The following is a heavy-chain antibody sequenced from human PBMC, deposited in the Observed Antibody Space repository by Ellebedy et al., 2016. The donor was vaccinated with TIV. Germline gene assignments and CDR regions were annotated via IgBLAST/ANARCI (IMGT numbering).Heavy chain of an antibody. D-gene: IGHD3-10*01. Sequence: ASVKVSCXASGYTFTSYYMHWVRQAPGQGLEWMGIINPSGGSTSYAQKFQGRVTMTRDTSTSTVYMELSSLRSEDTAVYYCARGLLWFGEEVNNWFDPWGQGTLVTVSS. V-gene: IGHV1-46*01. J-gene: IGHJ5*02. CDR2: INPSGGST. CDR3: ARGLLWFGEEVNNWFDP. CDR1: GYTFTSYY.